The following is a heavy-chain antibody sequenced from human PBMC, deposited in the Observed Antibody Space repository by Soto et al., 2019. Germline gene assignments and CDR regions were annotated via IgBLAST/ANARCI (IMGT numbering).Heavy chain of an antibody. CDR3: ARGGVLRYFDWLYKTPFDY. D-gene: IGHD3-9*01. CDR2: INHSGST. CDR1: GGSFSGYY. V-gene: IGHV4-34*01. J-gene: IGHJ4*02. Sequence: KTSETLSLTCAVYGGSFSGYYWSWIRQPPGKGLEWIGEINHSGSTNYNPSLKSRVTISVGTSKNQFSLKLSSVTAADTAVYYCARGGVLRYFDWLYKTPFDYWGQGTLVTVSS.